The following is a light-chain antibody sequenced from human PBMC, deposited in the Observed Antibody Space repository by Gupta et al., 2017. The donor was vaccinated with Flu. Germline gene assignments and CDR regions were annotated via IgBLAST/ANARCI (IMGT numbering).Light chain of an antibody. CDR3: SSYAGYHTWV. J-gene: IGLJ3*02. CDR2: EVT. V-gene: IGLV2-8*01. CDR1: TSDVGAYNF. Sequence: QSALTQPPSVSGSPGQSVTISCPGSTSDVGAYNFVSWYQHHPGEAPKLVIFEVTKRSSGVPDRFSGSMVVNVASLTISGLQAEDEGDYYCSSYAGYHTWVFGGGTKLTVL.